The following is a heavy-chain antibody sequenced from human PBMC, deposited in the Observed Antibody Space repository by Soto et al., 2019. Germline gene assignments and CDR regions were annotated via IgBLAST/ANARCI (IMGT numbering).Heavy chain of an antibody. V-gene: IGHV3-66*01. CDR2: IYSGGGT. D-gene: IGHD1-1*01. CDR3: ARGGNEQNDY. Sequence: GGSLRLSCAASGFTVSSNYMTWVRQAPGKGLEWVSVIYSGGGTYYADSVKGRFTISRDTSKNTLYLQMNSLRADDTAVYYCARGGNEQNDYWGQGTLVTVSS. J-gene: IGHJ4*02. CDR1: GFTVSSNY.